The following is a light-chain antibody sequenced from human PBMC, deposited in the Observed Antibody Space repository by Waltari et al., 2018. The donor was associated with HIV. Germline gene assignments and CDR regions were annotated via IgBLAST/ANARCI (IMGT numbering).Light chain of an antibody. V-gene: IGKV3-15*01. Sequence: EVVQTQSPATLSMAPGDRATPSRRASQTVYTDLAWYRQTHGQPPALLSDASSSRLTGVPARFSGSVSGTEFTLTITGLQSEDFALYYCQQSNVFPQTFGQGPKV. J-gene: IGKJ1*01. CDR3: QQSNVFPQT. CDR2: ASS. CDR1: QTVYTD.